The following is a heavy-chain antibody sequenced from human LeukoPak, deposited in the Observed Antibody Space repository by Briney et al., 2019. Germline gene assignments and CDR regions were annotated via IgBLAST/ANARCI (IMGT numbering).Heavy chain of an antibody. CDR1: GYRFTSYW. Sequence: GESLQISCQGSGYRFTSYWIGWVRQLPGKGLEWMGIIYPGDSDTRYSLSFQGQVTISADKSISTAYLQWSSLKASDTAMYYCARQTIAAAGTGPAHRNAFDIWGQGTMVTVSS. V-gene: IGHV5-51*01. D-gene: IGHD6-13*01. CDR3: ARQTIAAAGTGPAHRNAFDI. J-gene: IGHJ3*02. CDR2: IYPGDSDT.